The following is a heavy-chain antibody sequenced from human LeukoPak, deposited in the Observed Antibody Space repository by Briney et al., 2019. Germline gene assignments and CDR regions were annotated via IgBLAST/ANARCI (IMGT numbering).Heavy chain of an antibody. CDR1: GFTFDDFA. D-gene: IGHD4-17*01. Sequence: GRSLRLSCAASGFTFDDFAMHWVRQAPGKGLEWVSGISWNSGSIGYADSVKGRFTISRDNAKNSLYLQMNSLRAEDTALYYCAKDDYGDPKGAFDIWGQGTTVTVSS. V-gene: IGHV3-9*01. J-gene: IGHJ3*02. CDR2: ISWNSGSI. CDR3: AKDDYGDPKGAFDI.